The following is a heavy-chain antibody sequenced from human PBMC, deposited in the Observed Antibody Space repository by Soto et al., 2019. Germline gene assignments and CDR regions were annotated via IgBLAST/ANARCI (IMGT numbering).Heavy chain of an antibody. Sequence: SVKVSCKASGGTFSSYAISWVRQAPGQGLEWMGGIIPIFGTANYAQKFQGRVTITADESTSTAYMELSSLRSEDTAVYYCARGECLSGGDCGNYFDYWGQGTLVTVSS. CDR1: GGTFSSYA. CDR3: ARGECLSGGDCGNYFDY. V-gene: IGHV1-69*13. J-gene: IGHJ4*02. D-gene: IGHD2-21*02. CDR2: IIPIFGTA.